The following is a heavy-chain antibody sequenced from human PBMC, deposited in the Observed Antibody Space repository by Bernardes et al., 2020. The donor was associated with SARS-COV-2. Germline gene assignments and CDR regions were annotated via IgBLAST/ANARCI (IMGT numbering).Heavy chain of an antibody. V-gene: IGHV4-59*02. J-gene: IGHJ6*02. CDR2: TSYRRGT. Sequence: SETLSPTCRASGASVDGPYFWNWIRQSPGKELEWIGHTSYRRGTSYNPSLRGRVPISMDTTKNEFYLKLASLTAAEATVYYCAGDYNYYYASEVWGQGTTVNVSS. CDR3: AGDYNYYYASEV. CDR1: GASVDGPYF. D-gene: IGHD3-10*01.